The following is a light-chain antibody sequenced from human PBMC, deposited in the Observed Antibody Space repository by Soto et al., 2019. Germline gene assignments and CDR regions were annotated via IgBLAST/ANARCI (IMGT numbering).Light chain of an antibody. V-gene: IGKV3-15*01. Sequence: EIVMTQSPATLSVSPGERATLSCRASQSVSSNLAWYQQKPGQAPRLLIYGASTRATGTPDRFSGSGSGTEFTLTISSLQSEEFAGYYCQQYDYWTPWTFGQVTKVDIK. CDR3: QQYDYWTPWT. J-gene: IGKJ1*01. CDR1: QSVSSN. CDR2: GAS.